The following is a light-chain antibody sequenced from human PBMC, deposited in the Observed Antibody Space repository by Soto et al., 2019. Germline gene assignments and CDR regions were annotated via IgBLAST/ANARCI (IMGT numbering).Light chain of an antibody. CDR1: SSDIGAYNY. CDR3: SSYTTSSIYV. J-gene: IGLJ1*01. Sequence: QSVLTQPASVSGSPGQSITISCTGTSSDIGAYNYVSWFQQHPGKAPKLMIYEVSNRPSGVSDRFSGSKSGNTASLTISGLQAEDEADYYCSSYTTSSIYVFGTGTKVTV. CDR2: EVS. V-gene: IGLV2-14*01.